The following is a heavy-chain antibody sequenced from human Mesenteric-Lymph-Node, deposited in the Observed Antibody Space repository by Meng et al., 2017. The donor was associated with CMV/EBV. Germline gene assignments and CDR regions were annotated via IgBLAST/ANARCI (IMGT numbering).Heavy chain of an antibody. D-gene: IGHD5-12*01. V-gene: IGHV3-23*01. J-gene: IGHJ6*02. CDR1: GFTFSSYA. CDR3: ARDDRGGSGYDPVYYYGLDV. CDR2: ITGSGGST. Sequence: GESLKISCAASGFTFSSYAMTWVRQAPGKGLEWVSAITGSGGSTYYADSVKGRFTISRDNAKNSLYLQMNSLRAEDTALYYCARDDRGGSGYDPVYYYGLDVWGQGTTVTVSS.